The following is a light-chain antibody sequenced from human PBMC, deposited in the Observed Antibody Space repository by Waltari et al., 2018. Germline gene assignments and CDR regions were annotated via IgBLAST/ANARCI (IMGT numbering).Light chain of an antibody. Sequence: SSELTQDLAVSVALGQTVRITCQGDSLRTHYPSWSQQKPGQAPLLVIYGKNNRPSGIPDLFSGSNSGNTAALIITGAQAEDEAAYYCNSRDISGNRYILFGGGTKLTVL. CDR1: SLRTHY. J-gene: IGLJ2*01. CDR3: NSRDISGNRYIL. V-gene: IGLV3-19*01. CDR2: GKN.